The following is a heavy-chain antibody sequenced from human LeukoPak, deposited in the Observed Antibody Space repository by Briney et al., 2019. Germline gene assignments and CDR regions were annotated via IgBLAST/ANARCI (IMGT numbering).Heavy chain of an antibody. D-gene: IGHD6-6*01. Sequence: PGGSLRLSCAASGFTFSSYGMHWVRQAPGKGLEWVAVISYDGSNKYYADSVKGRFTISRDNSKNTLYLQMNSLRAEDTAVYYCAKDRGIAARSLGRWFDPWGQGTLVTVSS. CDR1: GFTFSSYG. CDR2: ISYDGSNK. V-gene: IGHV3-30*18. J-gene: IGHJ5*02. CDR3: AKDRGIAARSLGRWFDP.